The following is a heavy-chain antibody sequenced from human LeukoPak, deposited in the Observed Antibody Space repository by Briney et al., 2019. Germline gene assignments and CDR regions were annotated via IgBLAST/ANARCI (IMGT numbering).Heavy chain of an antibody. CDR2: ISSSGTTT. Sequence: GGSLRLSCAASGFRFSVYEMHWVRQAPGKGLEWISDISSSGTTTYYADSVKGRFTISRDNAKNSLYLQMNSLRAGDTAVYYCARSTASHVYYYDSSGYYAFDIWGQGTMVTVSS. V-gene: IGHV3-48*03. J-gene: IGHJ3*02. CDR3: ARSTASHVYYYDSSGYYAFDI. CDR1: GFRFSVYE. D-gene: IGHD3-22*01.